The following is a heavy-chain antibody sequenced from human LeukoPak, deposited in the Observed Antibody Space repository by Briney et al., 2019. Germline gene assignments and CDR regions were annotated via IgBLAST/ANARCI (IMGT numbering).Heavy chain of an antibody. CDR3: ARGNWGTWGFYYYYMDV. Sequence: PSETLSLTCTVSGGSISSYYWSWIRQPAGKGLEWIGRIYTSGSTNYNPSLKSRVSMSVDTSKNQFSLKLSSVTAADTAVYYCARGNWGTWGFYYYYMDVWGKGTTVTVSS. CDR2: IYTSGST. D-gene: IGHD7-27*01. CDR1: GGSISSYY. V-gene: IGHV4-4*07. J-gene: IGHJ6*03.